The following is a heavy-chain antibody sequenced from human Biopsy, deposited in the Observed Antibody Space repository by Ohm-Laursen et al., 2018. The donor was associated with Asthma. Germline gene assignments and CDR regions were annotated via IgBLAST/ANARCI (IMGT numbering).Heavy chain of an antibody. Sequence: GASVKASCKSSGYTFINYAIHWVRQAPGQRLEWMGWINAGNGNTKYSQKFQGRVTITRDTSASTAYMELSSLRSEDTAVYYCARTYYDFLTGQVNDAFAMWGQGTMVTVSS. D-gene: IGHD3-9*01. CDR1: GYTFINYA. J-gene: IGHJ3*02. V-gene: IGHV1-3*01. CDR3: ARTYYDFLTGQVNDAFAM. CDR2: INAGNGNT.